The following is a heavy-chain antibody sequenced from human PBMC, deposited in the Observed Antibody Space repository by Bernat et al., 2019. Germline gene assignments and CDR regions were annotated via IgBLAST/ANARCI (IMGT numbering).Heavy chain of an antibody. V-gene: IGHV3-11*05. J-gene: IGHJ6*03. Sequence: VQLVESGGGLIQPGGSLRLSCAASGFTVSSNYMNWVRQAPGKGLEWVSYISSSSSYTNYADSVKGRFTISRDNAKNSLYLQMNSLRAEDTAVYYCARGTSTSAPYMDVWSKGTTVTVSS. CDR2: ISSSSSYT. CDR3: ARGTSTSAPYMDV. CDR1: GFTVSSNY.